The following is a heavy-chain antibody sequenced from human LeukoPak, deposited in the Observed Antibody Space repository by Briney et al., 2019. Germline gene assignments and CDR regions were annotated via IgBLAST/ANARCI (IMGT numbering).Heavy chain of an antibody. CDR2: IHQSGST. D-gene: IGHD5-12*01. V-gene: IGHV4-4*02. CDR3: ARGLVDTGRSRFDY. CDR1: GGSISSTTNW. Sequence: SGTLSLTCAVSGGSISSTTNWWSWVRQPRGKGLEWIGEIHQSGSTNYKPSLKSRVTISVDKTKDQFSLKMTSVTAADTAVYYCARGLVDTGRSRFDYWGQGTLVTVSS. J-gene: IGHJ4*02.